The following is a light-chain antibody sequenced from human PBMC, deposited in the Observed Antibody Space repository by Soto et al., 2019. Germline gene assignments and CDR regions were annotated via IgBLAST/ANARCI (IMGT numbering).Light chain of an antibody. Sequence: IVLTQSPGTLSLSPGERATLSCRASQSIGDYLAWYQHKRAQAPRLLILEASKRATGIPARFNGSGSGTNFTLTINSLEAEDFAVYYCQQRSSWLTFGGGTKVDIK. V-gene: IGKV3-11*01. CDR2: EAS. CDR3: QQRSSWLT. CDR1: QSIGDY. J-gene: IGKJ4*01.